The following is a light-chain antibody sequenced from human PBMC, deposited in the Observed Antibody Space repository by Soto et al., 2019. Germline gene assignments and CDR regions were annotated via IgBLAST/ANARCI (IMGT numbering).Light chain of an antibody. V-gene: IGKV3-15*01. CDR2: DTS. CDR3: QHYNEWPPFT. CDR1: QSVSSN. Sequence: EIGMTQSPATLSVSPGESATLSCRASQSVSSNLAWYQQKPGQAPRLLIYDTSTRATGFPARCSGSGSGTEFTLTIDSLQSEDVAVYFCQHYNEWPPFTFGPGTKVDIK. J-gene: IGKJ3*01.